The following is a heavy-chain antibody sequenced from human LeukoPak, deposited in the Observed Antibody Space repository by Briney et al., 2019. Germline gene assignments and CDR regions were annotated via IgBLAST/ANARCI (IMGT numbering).Heavy chain of an antibody. CDR2: ISSSSAYI. CDR1: GFTFSTYT. J-gene: IGHJ5*02. V-gene: IGHV3-21*01. D-gene: IGHD2-15*01. CDR3: ARDLGSCSGTSCYRAGWFDPWGQGTLVTVSSGESSPSPRRGDNWFDP. Sequence: GGSLRLSCAASGFTFSTYTMTWVRQAPGKGLEWVSSISSSSAYIYYADSVKGRFTISRDNAKNSQYLQMNRLRAADTAVYYCARDLGSCSGTSCYRAGWFDPWGQGTLVTVSSGESSPSPRRGDNWFDPWGQGTLVTVSS.